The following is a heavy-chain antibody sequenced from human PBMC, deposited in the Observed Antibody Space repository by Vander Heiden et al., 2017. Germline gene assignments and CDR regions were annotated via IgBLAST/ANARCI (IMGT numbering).Heavy chain of an antibody. V-gene: IGHV3-23*01. Sequence: EVQLLESGGGLVQPGGSLRLSCAASGFTFSSYSMSWVRQAPGKGLEWVSAISGSGGSTYYADSVKGRFTISRDNSKNTLYLQMNSLRAEDTAVYYCAKDRVVVVAATTLDYWGQGTLVTVSS. CDR2: ISGSGGST. CDR3: AKDRVVVVAATTLDY. J-gene: IGHJ4*02. CDR1: GFTFSSYS. D-gene: IGHD2-15*01.